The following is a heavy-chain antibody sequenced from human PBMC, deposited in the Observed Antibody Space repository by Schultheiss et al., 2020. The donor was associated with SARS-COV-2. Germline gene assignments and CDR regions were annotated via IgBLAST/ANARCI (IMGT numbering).Heavy chain of an antibody. J-gene: IGHJ4*02. Sequence: SETLSLTCTVSGGSISSSSYYWGWIRQPPGKGLEWIGSIYYSGSTNYNPSLKSRVTISVDTSKNQFSLKLSSVTAADTAVYYCARVYGDYGGNGPDYWGQGTLVTVSS. CDR1: GGSISSSSYY. CDR3: ARVYGDYGGNGPDY. CDR2: IYYSGST. V-gene: IGHV4-39*07. D-gene: IGHD4-23*01.